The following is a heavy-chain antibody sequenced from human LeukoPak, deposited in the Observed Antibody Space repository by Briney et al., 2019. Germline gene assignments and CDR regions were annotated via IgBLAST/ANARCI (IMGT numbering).Heavy chain of an antibody. D-gene: IGHD6-6*01. CDR3: ARLDEYRSSSSSDY. J-gene: IGHJ4*02. Sequence: GGSLRLSCAASGFSFRSYTMNWVRQAPGERLEWGSYITSSSNTIYYADSVKGRFTISRDNAKNPLYLQMNSLRAEDTAVYYCARLDEYRSSSSSDYWGQGTLVTVSS. V-gene: IGHV3-48*01. CDR2: ITSSSNTI. CDR1: GFSFRSYT.